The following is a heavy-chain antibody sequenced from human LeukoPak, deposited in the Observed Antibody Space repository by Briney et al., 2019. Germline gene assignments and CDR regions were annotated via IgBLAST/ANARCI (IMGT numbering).Heavy chain of an antibody. Sequence: GGSLRLSCAASGFTFSNYWMTWVRQAPGKGLEWVANIKQDGSEKYYVDSVKGRFTISRDSAKNSLYLQMNSLRAEDTAVYYCARDPSRIIRYFDWRLDYWGQGTLVTVSS. CDR3: ARDPSRIIRYFDWRLDY. V-gene: IGHV3-7*01. CDR2: IKQDGSEK. D-gene: IGHD3-9*01. CDR1: GFTFSNYW. J-gene: IGHJ4*02.